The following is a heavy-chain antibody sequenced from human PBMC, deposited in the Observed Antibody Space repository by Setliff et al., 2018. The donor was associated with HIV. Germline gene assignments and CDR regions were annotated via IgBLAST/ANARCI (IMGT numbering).Heavy chain of an antibody. V-gene: IGHV1-2*02. D-gene: IGHD4-17*01. CDR2: INPKSGAT. Sequence: ASVKVSCKAFGYTFTGYYMHWVRQAPGQGLEWMGWINPKSGATNYTQNFQGRVTRSRDTSISTAYMELSRLKSDDTAVYFCATFDYGNSLGKIDYWGQGTLVTVSS. CDR1: GYTFTGYY. CDR3: ATFDYGNSLGKIDY. J-gene: IGHJ4*02.